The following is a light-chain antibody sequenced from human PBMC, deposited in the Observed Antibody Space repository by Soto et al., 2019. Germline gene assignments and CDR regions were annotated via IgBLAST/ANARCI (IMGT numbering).Light chain of an antibody. V-gene: IGKV1-9*01. Sequence: DIHLTQSPSSLSASVGDRVTITCRASQAITNTLAWYQQKPGNPPKLLIYEESTLHSGVPSRFSGRKVGTQFILTIDSLQPEDFATDYCQQVKSYPRTFGGGTKVEIK. CDR2: EES. CDR1: QAITNT. CDR3: QQVKSYPRT. J-gene: IGKJ4*01.